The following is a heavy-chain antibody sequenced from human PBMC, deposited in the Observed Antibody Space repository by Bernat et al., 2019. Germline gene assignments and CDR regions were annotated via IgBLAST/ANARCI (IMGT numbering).Heavy chain of an antibody. CDR1: GFTFSSYA. D-gene: IGHD3-10*01. Sequence: EVQLLESGGGLVQPGGSLRLSCAASGFTFSSYAMSWVRQAPGKGLEWVSAISGSGGSTYYADSVKGRFTISRDNSKNTLYLQMNRLRAEDTAVYYGAKDPLLLWPGDHGGWFDPWGQGTLVTVSS. J-gene: IGHJ5*02. CDR2: ISGSGGST. V-gene: IGHV3-23*01. CDR3: AKDPLLLWPGDHGGWFDP.